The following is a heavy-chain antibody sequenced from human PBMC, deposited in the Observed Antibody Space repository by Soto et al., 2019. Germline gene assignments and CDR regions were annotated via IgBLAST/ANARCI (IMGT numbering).Heavy chain of an antibody. CDR2: ISGSGGST. CDR3: AKTTVIVGYYYGMDV. V-gene: IGHV3-23*01. Sequence: EVQLLESGGGWVQPGGFLRLSCAASGFTVRNYAMSWVRQAPGKGLEWVSTISGSGGSTYYADSVKGRFTISRDNSQNTLYLQMNSLRAEDTAVYYCAKTTVIVGYYYGMDVWGHGTTVTVSS. J-gene: IGHJ6*02. CDR1: GFTVRNYA. D-gene: IGHD4-17*01.